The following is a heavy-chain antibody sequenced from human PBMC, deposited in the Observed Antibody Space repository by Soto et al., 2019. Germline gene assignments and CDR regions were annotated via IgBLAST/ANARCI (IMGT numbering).Heavy chain of an antibody. J-gene: IGHJ4*02. Sequence: QVQLVESGGGVVQPGRSLRLSCAASGFTFSSYGMHWVRQAPGKGLEWVAVIWYDGSNKYYADSVKGRFTISRDNSKNTLYLQMNSLRAEDTAVYYCAREDSSGYYLRGMFDYWGQGTLVTVSS. D-gene: IGHD3-22*01. CDR2: IWYDGSNK. CDR1: GFTFSSYG. V-gene: IGHV3-33*01. CDR3: AREDSSGYYLRGMFDY.